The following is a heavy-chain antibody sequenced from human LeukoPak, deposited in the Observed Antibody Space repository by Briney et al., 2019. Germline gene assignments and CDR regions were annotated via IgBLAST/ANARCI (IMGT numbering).Heavy chain of an antibody. Sequence: PSQTLSLTCTVSGGSISSGDYYWSWIRQPPGKGLEWIGYIYYSGSTYYNPSLKSRVTISVDTSKNQFSLKPSSVTAADTAVYYCARQSGYSYGYFGYWGQGTLVTVSS. V-gene: IGHV4-30-4*01. CDR3: ARQSGYSYGYFGY. CDR1: GGSISSGDYY. CDR2: IYYSGST. D-gene: IGHD5-18*01. J-gene: IGHJ4*02.